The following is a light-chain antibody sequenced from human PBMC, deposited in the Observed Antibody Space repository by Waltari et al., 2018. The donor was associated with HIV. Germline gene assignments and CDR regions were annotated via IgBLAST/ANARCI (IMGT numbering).Light chain of an antibody. CDR2: SAS. V-gene: IGKV1-8*01. CDR3: QQYYSYPQA. J-gene: IGKJ2*01. Sequence: AIRMTQSPSSLSASTGDRVTISCRASQEIGTYLALYQHKPGKVPELLMYSASTLQSGLPSRFNGSASGTDFTLTIDCLQSEDFATYYCQQYYSYPQAFGQGTKLEIK. CDR1: QEIGTY.